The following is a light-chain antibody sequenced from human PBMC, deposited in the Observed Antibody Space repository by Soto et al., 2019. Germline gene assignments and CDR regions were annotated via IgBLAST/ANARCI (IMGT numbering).Light chain of an antibody. CDR3: QQFGSSPWT. CDR2: GAS. J-gene: IGKJ1*01. Sequence: EIVLTQSPGTLSLSPGERATLSCRASQSVRSSYFAWYQHKPGQAPRLLIYGASSRATGIPDRFNGSGSGTDFTLTISRLEPEDFAVYYCQQFGSSPWTFGQGTKVEI. V-gene: IGKV3-20*01. CDR1: QSVRSSY.